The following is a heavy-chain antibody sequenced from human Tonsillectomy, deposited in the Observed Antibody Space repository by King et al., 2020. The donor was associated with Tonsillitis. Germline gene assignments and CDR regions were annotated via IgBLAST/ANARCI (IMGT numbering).Heavy chain of an antibody. CDR2: IYHSGNT. CDR3: ARVAGYYYDSSGYLVFLS. J-gene: IGHJ5*02. CDR1: GGSFSSDNW. D-gene: IGHD3-22*01. Sequence: QLQESGPGLVKPSGTLSLTCAVSGGSFSSDNWWNWVRQPPGKGLEWIGEIYHSGNTNYNPSLKSRVTISVDKSKNQFSLKLSSVTAADTAVYYCARVAGYYYDSSGYLVFLSWGQGTLVTVSS. V-gene: IGHV4-4*02.